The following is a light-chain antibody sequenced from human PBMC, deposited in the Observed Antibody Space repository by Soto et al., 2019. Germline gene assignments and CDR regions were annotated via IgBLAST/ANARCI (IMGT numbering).Light chain of an antibody. J-gene: IGKJ1*01. CDR3: QQYDNWPWT. CDR1: QSVSSN. CDR2: GAS. Sequence: EIVMTQSPATLSVSPGEGATLSCRASQSVSSNLAWYQQKPGHAPRLLIYGASTRAPGIPARFSGSGSGTEFTLTIRGLQSEDFAVYSCQQYDNWPWTFGQGAKVEIK. V-gene: IGKV3-15*01.